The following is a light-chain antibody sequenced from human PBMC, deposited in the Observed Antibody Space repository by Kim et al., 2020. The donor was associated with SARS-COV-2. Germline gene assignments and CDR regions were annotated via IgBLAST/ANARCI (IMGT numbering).Light chain of an antibody. CDR1: KLGDKY. V-gene: IGLV3-1*01. CDR3: QAWDSSTAV. CDR2: QDD. Sequence: SGSPGQIASITCSGDKLGDKYACWYQQRPGQSPVLVIYQDDKRPSGIPVRFSGSNSGNTATLTISGTQAMDEADYYCQAWDSSTAVFGGGTQLTVL. J-gene: IGLJ3*02.